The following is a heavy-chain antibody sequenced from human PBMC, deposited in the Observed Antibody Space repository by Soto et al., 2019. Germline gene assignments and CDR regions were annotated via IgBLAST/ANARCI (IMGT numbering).Heavy chain of an antibody. CDR1: GFTFSSYS. D-gene: IGHD1-26*01. CDR3: ARDPPIVGATKVADDY. V-gene: IGHV3-21*01. Sequence: GGSLRLSCAASGFTFSSYSMNWVRQAPGKGLEWVSSISSSSSYIYYADSVKGRFTISRDNAKNSLYLQMNSLRAEDTAVYYCARDPPIVGATKVADDYWGQGTLVTVSS. J-gene: IGHJ4*02. CDR2: ISSSSSYI.